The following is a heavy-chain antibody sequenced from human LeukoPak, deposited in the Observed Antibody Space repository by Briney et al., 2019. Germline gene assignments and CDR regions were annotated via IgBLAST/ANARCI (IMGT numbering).Heavy chain of an antibody. D-gene: IGHD5-18*01. CDR2: IYYSGRT. Sequence: PSETLSLTCTVSGGSISSYYWSWIRQPPGKGLEWIGYIYYSGRTNHSPSLKSRVTMSVDTSKNQFSLKLSSVTAADTAVYYCARALRGYSSGNYYYYYGLDVWGQGTTVTVSS. J-gene: IGHJ6*02. V-gene: IGHV4-59*01. CDR1: GGSISSYY. CDR3: ARALRGYSSGNYYYYYGLDV.